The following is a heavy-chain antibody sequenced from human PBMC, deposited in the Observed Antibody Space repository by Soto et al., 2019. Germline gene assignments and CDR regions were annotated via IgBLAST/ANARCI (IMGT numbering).Heavy chain of an antibody. CDR2: INPKSDDT. Sequence: ASVKVSCKASGYPFSDNQIHWLRRAPGQGLEWMGRINPKSDDTNYAQKFQGRVTMARDTSIDTAYLELTGLTSDDTATYYCARKHSLDYIRWGLDPWGQGTLVTVSS. CDR1: GYPFSDNQ. V-gene: IGHV1-2*02. J-gene: IGHJ5*02. CDR3: ARKHSLDYIRWGLDP. D-gene: IGHD4-4*01.